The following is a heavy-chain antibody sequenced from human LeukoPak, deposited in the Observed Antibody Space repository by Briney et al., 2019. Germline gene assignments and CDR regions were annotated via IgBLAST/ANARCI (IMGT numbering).Heavy chain of an antibody. Sequence: GGSLRLSCAASGFTFDDYAMHWVRQAPGKGLEWVSGINWNSGSIGYADSVKGRFTISRDNAKNSLYLQMNSLRAEDTALYYCAKDQSYSFQGFDYWGQGTLVTVSS. CDR1: GFTFDDYA. D-gene: IGHD1-26*01. CDR3: AKDQSYSFQGFDY. J-gene: IGHJ4*02. CDR2: INWNSGSI. V-gene: IGHV3-9*01.